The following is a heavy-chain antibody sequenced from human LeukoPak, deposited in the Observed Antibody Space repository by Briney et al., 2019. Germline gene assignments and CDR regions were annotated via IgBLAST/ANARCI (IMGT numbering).Heavy chain of an antibody. CDR2: ISSSSSYI. J-gene: IGHJ3*02. V-gene: IGHV3-21*01. CDR3: ARDEPALWFGELFSAAGYAFDI. D-gene: IGHD3-10*01. Sequence: GGSLRLSCAASGFTFSSYSMNWVRQAPGKGLEWVSSISSSSSYIYYADSVKGRFTISRDNAKNSLYLQMNSLRAEDTAVYYCARDEPALWFGELFSAAGYAFDIWGQGTMVTVSS. CDR1: GFTFSSYS.